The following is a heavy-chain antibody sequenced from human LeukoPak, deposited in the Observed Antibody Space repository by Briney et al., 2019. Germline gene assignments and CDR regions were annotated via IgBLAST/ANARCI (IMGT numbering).Heavy chain of an antibody. Sequence: GRSLRLSCAASGFTFSSYAMHWVRQAPGKGLEWVAVISYDGSNKYYADSVKGRFAISRDNSKNTLYLQMNSLRAEDTAVYYCARDPIVVVPAAGYYYYYYGMDVWGKGTTVTVSS. V-gene: IGHV3-30*09. J-gene: IGHJ6*04. CDR1: GFTFSSYA. CDR3: ARDPIVVVPAAGYYYYYYGMDV. D-gene: IGHD2-2*01. CDR2: ISYDGSNK.